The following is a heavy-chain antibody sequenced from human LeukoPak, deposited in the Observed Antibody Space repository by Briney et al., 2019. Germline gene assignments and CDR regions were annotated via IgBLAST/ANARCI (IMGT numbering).Heavy chain of an antibody. J-gene: IGHJ4*02. CDR2: ISYSGDTI. CDR1: EFTFSDYY. D-gene: IGHD3-3*01. Sequence: GGSLRLSCAASEFTFSDYYMSWIRQAPGKGLEWVSYISYSGDTIYYADSVKGRFTISRDNSKNTLYLQMNSLRAEDTAVYYCARCPSMYYDFWRNPGGQDYWGQGTLVTVSS. CDR3: ARCPSMYYDFWRNPGGQDY. V-gene: IGHV3-11*04.